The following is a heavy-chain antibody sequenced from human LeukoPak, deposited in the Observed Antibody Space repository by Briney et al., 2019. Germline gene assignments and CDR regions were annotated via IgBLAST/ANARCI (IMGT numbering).Heavy chain of an antibody. CDR3: AKHLRRRFFSKTLGFDP. D-gene: IGHD3-3*01. J-gene: IGHJ5*02. CDR1: GGSFSDDY. Sequence: NPSETLSLTCAVYGGSFSDDYWSWIRQPPGKGLEWIGEINHSGSTNYNPSLKSRVTISLDTSKNQFSLKLSSVTAADTAVYYCAKHLRRRFFSKTLGFDPWGQGTLVTVSS. V-gene: IGHV4-34*01. CDR2: INHSGST.